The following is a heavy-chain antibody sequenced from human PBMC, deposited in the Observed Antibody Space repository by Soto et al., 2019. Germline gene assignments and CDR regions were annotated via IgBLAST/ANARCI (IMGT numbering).Heavy chain of an antibody. J-gene: IGHJ4*02. CDR3: ARDKKKWLAKEY. V-gene: IGHV3-11*01. CDR1: VFTFSDYY. CDR2: ISTSGNTI. D-gene: IGHD6-19*01. Sequence: PGGSLRLSCASSVFTFSDYYMSCIRQAPGKGLEWVSYISTSGNTIYYADSVKGRFTTSRDNAKNSLYLQMNSLRAEDTAVYYCARDKKKWLAKEYWGQGTLLTVS.